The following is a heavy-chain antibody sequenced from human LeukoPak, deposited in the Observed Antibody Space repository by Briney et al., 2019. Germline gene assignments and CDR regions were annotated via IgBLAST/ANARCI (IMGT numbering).Heavy chain of an antibody. D-gene: IGHD3-16*01. V-gene: IGHV3-23*01. Sequence: GGSLRLSCAASGFTFSGHSMTWVRQTPGKGLEWVSVIFGNGVKTYYADSLKGRFTISRDNSKSTLYLQMNSLRDDDTAVYYCARVGDWSNYFGMDAWDQGTTVSVSS. CDR2: IFGNGVKT. CDR1: GFTFSGHS. CDR3: ARVGDWSNYFGMDA. J-gene: IGHJ6*02.